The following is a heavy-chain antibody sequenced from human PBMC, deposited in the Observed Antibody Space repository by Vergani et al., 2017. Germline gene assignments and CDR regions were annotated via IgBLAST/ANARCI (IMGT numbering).Heavy chain of an antibody. V-gene: IGHV4-59*01. CDR1: GGSISSYY. J-gene: IGHJ3*02. Sequence: QVQLQESGPGLVKPSETLSLTCTVSGGSISSYYWSWIRQPPGKGLEWIGYINYSGSTNYNPSLKSRVTISVDTSKNQFSLKLSSVTAADTAVYYCARDLGYSSGWSKWDAFDIWGQGTMVTVSS. CDR2: INYSGST. CDR3: ARDLGYSSGWSKWDAFDI. D-gene: IGHD6-19*01.